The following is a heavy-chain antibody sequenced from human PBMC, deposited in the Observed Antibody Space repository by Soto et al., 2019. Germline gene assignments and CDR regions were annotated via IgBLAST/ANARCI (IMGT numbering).Heavy chain of an antibody. CDR3: ARLRNHYFMEA. Sequence: QVQLQESGPGLVKPSETQSVTCSVSDGSISGLYWTWVRHPPGKGLEWIGWIYSSGTTNYNPSLKSRVTRSVDTSNNQFALKLSSVTDADTAIYYCARLRNHYFMEAWGKGTTVTVSS. J-gene: IGHJ6*03. CDR2: IYSSGTT. V-gene: IGHV4-59*08. CDR1: DGSISGLY. D-gene: IGHD3-3*01.